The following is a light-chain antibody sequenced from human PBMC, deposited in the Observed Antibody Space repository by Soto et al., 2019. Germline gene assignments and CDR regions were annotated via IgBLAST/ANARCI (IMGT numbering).Light chain of an antibody. CDR2: DAS. J-gene: IGKJ4*01. Sequence: EIVLTQSPDTLSLSPGERATLSCRASQSVSSYLAWYQLKPGQAPRLLIYDASNRATGIPARFSGSGSGTDFTLTISSLEPEDFAVYYCQQRSNWPLLTFGGGTKVEIK. CDR1: QSVSSY. CDR3: QQRSNWPLLT. V-gene: IGKV3-11*01.